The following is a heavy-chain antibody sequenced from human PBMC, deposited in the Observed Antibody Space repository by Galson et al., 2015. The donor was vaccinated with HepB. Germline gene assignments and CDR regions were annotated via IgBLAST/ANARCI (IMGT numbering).Heavy chain of an antibody. Sequence: CAISGDSVSSNSAAWNWIRQSPSRGLEWLGRTYYRSKWYNDYAVSVKSRITINPDTSKDQFSLQLNSVTPEDTAVYYCARGSVGASIDVVVVAAIHAYYYYMDVWGKGTTVTIS. CDR3: ARGSVGASIDVVVVAAIHAYYYYMDV. J-gene: IGHJ6*03. V-gene: IGHV6-1*01. CDR1: GDSVSSNSAA. D-gene: IGHD2-15*01. CDR2: TYYRSKWYN.